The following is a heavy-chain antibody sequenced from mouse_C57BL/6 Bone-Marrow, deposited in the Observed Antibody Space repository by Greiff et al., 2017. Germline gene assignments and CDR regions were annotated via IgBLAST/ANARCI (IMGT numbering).Heavy chain of an antibody. Sequence: VKLVESGPGLVAPSQSLSITCTVSGFSFTSYGVDWVRQSPGKGLEWLGVIWGVGSTNYNSALKSRLCISKDNSKSQVIFKMNSLQTDDAAMYYCTSLRRRAYWGKGTLVTVSA. J-gene: IGHJ3*01. CDR1: GFSFTSYG. CDR3: TSLRRRAY. CDR2: IWGVGST. V-gene: IGHV2-6*01. D-gene: IGHD2-12*01.